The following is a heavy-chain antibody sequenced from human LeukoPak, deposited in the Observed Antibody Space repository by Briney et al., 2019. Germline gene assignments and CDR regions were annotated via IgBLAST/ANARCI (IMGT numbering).Heavy chain of an antibody. V-gene: IGHV4-39*01. J-gene: IGHJ5*02. D-gene: IGHD3-9*01. CDR3: ARHGSYHDILTDYGPPVRMWWFDP. Sequence: SETLSLTCTVSGVSISSSSHYWGWLRQPPGKGLEWIGSIYYSGSTYYNPSLKSRVSMSVDTSKNQFSLKLSSVTAADTAVFYCARHGSYHDILTDYGPPVRMWWFDPWGQGTLVTVSS. CDR2: IYYSGST. CDR1: GVSISSSSHY.